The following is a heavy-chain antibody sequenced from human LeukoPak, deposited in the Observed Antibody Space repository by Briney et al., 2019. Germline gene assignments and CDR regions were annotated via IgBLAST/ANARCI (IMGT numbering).Heavy chain of an antibody. Sequence: TGGSLRLSCAASGFVFKNYWMSWVRQAPGKGLEWLANINYDGSQKYHVDSVKGRFTISRDNAKNTLYLQMNSLRAEDTAVYYCARDNGESDYWGQGTLVTVSS. CDR2: INYDGSQK. V-gene: IGHV3-7*01. CDR1: GFVFKNYW. CDR3: ARDNGESDY. J-gene: IGHJ4*02. D-gene: IGHD2-8*01.